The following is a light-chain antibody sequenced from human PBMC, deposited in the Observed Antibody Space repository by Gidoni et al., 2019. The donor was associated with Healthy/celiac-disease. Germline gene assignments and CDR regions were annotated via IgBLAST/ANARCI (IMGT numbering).Light chain of an antibody. J-gene: IGKJ3*01. V-gene: IGKV3-11*01. Sequence: IVLTQSPATLSLSPGERATLSCTASQSVSSYLAWYQQKPGQAPRLLIYDASNRATGIPARFSGSGSGTDFTLTISSLEPEDFAVYYCQQRSNWPGTFGPGTKVDIK. CDR1: QSVSSY. CDR2: DAS. CDR3: QQRSNWPGT.